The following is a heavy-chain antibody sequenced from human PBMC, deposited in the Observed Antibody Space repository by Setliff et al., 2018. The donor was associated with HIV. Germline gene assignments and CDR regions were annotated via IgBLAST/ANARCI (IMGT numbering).Heavy chain of an antibody. J-gene: IGHJ6*03. CDR2: ISAYNGHT. V-gene: IGHV1-18*01. D-gene: IGHD1-26*01. CDR3: ARDVSLVGTTTYYYYYMDV. CDR1: GYTFTSYG. Sequence: ASVKVSCKASGYTFTSYGFSWVRQAPGQGLAWMGWISAYNGHTNYAQKLQGRVTKSVDTSRDQFSLKRSSVTAADTAVYYCARDVSLVGTTTYYYYYMDVWGKGTTVTVSS.